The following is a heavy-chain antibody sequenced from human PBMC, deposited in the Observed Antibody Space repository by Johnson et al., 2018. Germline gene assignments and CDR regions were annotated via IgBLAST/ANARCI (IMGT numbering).Heavy chain of an antibody. J-gene: IGHJ6*03. CDR1: GFPFNSSS. CDR3: ARGEGMSTLKGDFYYYYMDG. Sequence: VQLVESGGGLVQPRGSLNLSCASSGFPFNSSSMHWFRQAPGKGLQSVSGISNNEGLTYYASSVKGRFTISRDNFTNTLDLQMGSLRPKGGGGYYCARGEGMSTLKGDFYYYYMDGWGKGTTVAVSS. D-gene: IGHD5-24*01. V-gene: IGHV3-64*01. CDR2: ISNNEGLT.